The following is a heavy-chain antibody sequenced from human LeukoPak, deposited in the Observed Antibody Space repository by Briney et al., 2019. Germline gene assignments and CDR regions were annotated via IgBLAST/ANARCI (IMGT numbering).Heavy chain of an antibody. J-gene: IGHJ4*02. V-gene: IGHV3-23*01. CDR3: ANGVPFDY. CDR1: GFTFSTYS. D-gene: IGHD1-1*01. Sequence: GGSLRLSCAASGFTFSTYSMIWVRQAPGKGLEWVSSIAGSGGYIYYADSVKGRFTISRDNSKNTVYLQMNSLRAEDTAVYYCANGVPFDYWGQGTLVTVSS. CDR2: IAGSGGYI.